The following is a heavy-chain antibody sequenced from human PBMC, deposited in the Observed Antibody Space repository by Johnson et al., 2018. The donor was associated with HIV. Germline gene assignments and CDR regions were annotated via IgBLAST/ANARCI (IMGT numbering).Heavy chain of an antibody. J-gene: IGHJ3*02. CDR2: ISSDGSNK. D-gene: IGHD5-24*01. CDR3: AREKGMTTIRDAFDI. Sequence: QVQLVESGGGVVQPGRSLRLSCAASGLRFSTYAMHWVRQAPGKGLEWVALISSDGSNKYYTDSVKGRFTISRDNSKNTLYLQMNSLRPEDTAVYFCAREKGMTTIRDAFDIWGQGTMGTVSS. CDR1: GLRFSTYA. V-gene: IGHV3-30-3*01.